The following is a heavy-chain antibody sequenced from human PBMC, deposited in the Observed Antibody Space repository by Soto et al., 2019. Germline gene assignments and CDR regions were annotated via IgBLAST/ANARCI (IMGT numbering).Heavy chain of an antibody. V-gene: IGHV3-15*07. CDR1: GFTFSNVW. J-gene: IGHJ4*02. D-gene: IGHD6-19*01. CDR2: IKSKTDGGTT. Sequence: EVQLVESGGGLVKPGGSLRLSCAASGFTFSNVWMNWVRQAPGKGLEWVGRIKSKTDGGTTDYAAPVKGRFTISRDDSKNTLYLQMNSLKTEYTAVYYCTPLALKYSSGWYEFSDWGQGTLVTFSS. CDR3: TPLALKYSSGWYEFSD.